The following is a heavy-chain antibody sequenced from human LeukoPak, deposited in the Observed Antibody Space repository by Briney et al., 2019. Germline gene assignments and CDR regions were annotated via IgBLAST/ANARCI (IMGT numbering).Heavy chain of an antibody. J-gene: IGHJ3*02. D-gene: IGHD4-17*01. CDR3: ARDLVTVTKGFDI. CDR1: GGSISSYY. V-gene: IGHV4-59*01. Sequence: SETLSLTCTVSGGSISSYYWSWIRQPPGKGLEWLGYIYYSGRTNYNPSLKSRVTISIDTSKNQFSLKLRSVTAADTAVYYCARDLVTVTKGFDIWGQGTMVSVSS. CDR2: IYYSGRT.